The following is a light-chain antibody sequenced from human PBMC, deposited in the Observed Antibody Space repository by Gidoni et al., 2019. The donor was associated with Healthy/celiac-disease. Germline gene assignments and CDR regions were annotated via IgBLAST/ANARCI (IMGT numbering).Light chain of an antibody. CDR2: AAS. CDR3: QQRYSTPRT. Sequence: IQITQSASSLSASVGDRVTITCRARQSISSYLNWYQLKPGKAPMLLIYAASSLQSGVPSRFRGSGSWKDFTLTISRLQPEDFATYYCQQRYSTPRTFGQGTKVEIK. CDR1: QSISSY. V-gene: IGKV1-39*01. J-gene: IGKJ1*01.